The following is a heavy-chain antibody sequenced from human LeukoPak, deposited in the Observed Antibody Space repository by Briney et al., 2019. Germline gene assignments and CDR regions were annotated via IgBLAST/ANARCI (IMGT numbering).Heavy chain of an antibody. CDR3: ARARLLWFGEQHFDY. D-gene: IGHD3-10*01. CDR2: INHSGST. V-gene: IGHV4-34*01. Sequence: LETLSLTCAVYGGSFSGYYWSWIRQPPGKGLEWIGEINHSGSTNYNPSLKSRVTISVDTSKNQFSLKLSSVTAADTAVYYCARARLLWFGEQHFDYWGQGTLVTVSS. J-gene: IGHJ4*02. CDR1: GGSFSGYY.